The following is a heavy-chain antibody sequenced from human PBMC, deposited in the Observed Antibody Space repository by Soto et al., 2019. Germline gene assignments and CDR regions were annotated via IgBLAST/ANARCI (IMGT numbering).Heavy chain of an antibody. D-gene: IGHD3-10*01. Sequence: SETLSLTCTVSGDSISGSIYFWVWIRQPPGKVLEWIGYIYYSGTAYYNPSLKSRVTISVDTSKNQFSLKLSSVTAADTAVYYCARSFGSGSYNPWGQGSLVTVSS. J-gene: IGHJ5*02. CDR1: GDSISGSIYF. V-gene: IGHV4-39*01. CDR2: IYYSGTA. CDR3: ARSFGSGSYNP.